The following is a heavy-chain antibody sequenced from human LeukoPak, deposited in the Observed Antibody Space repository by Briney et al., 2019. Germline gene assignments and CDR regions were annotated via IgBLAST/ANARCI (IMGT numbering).Heavy chain of an antibody. CDR3: AKDIVPATAKYYGMDV. V-gene: IGHV3-9*01. J-gene: IGHJ6*02. CDR2: ISWNSGSI. CDR1: GFTFDDYA. D-gene: IGHD2-2*01. Sequence: GGSLRLSCAVSGFTFDDYAMHWVRQAPGKGLEWVSGISWNSGSIGYADSVKGRFTISRDNAKNSLHLQMNSLRAEDTALYYCAKDIVPATAKYYGMDVWGQGTTVTVSS.